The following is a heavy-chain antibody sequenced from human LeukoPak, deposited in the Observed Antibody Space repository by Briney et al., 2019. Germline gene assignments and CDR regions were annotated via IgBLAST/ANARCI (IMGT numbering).Heavy chain of an antibody. CDR3: ARDGCSSTSCSLSGYYGMDV. D-gene: IGHD2-2*01. Sequence: ASVKVSCKASGYTFTSYGISWVRQAPEQGLEWMGWISAYNGNTNYAQKLQGRVTMTTDTSTSTAYMELRSLRFDDTAVYYCARDGCSSTSCSLSGYYGMDVWGQGTTVTVSS. CDR2: ISAYNGNT. CDR1: GYTFTSYG. V-gene: IGHV1-18*01. J-gene: IGHJ6*02.